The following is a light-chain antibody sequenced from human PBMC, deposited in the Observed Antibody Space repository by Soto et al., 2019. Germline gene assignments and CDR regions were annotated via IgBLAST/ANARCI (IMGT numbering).Light chain of an antibody. Sequence: QSVLTQPRSVSGSPGQSVTIFCTGTSSDVGGYNYVSWYQQHPGKAPKLMIYDVSKRPSGVPDRFYGSKSGNTASLTISGLQAEDEADYYCCSYAGSYTYVFGTGTKVT. J-gene: IGLJ1*01. CDR3: CSYAGSYTYV. V-gene: IGLV2-11*01. CDR2: DVS. CDR1: SSDVGGYNY.